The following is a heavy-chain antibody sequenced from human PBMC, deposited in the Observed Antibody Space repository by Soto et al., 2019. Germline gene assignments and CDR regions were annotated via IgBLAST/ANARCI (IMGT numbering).Heavy chain of an antibody. D-gene: IGHD3-22*01. CDR1: GYSFTCYW. CDR2: IYPGDSDT. J-gene: IGHJ3*02. Sequence: PGESLKISCKGSGYSFTCYWIGWVRQMPGKGLEWMGIIYPGDSDTRYSPSFQGQVTISADKSISTAYLQWSSLKASDTAMYYCARHEVTTYYYDSSDAFDIWGQGTMVTVSS. CDR3: ARHEVTTYYYDSSDAFDI. V-gene: IGHV5-51*01.